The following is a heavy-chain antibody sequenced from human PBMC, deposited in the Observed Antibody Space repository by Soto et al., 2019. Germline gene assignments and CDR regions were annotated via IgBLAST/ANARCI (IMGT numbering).Heavy chain of an antibody. D-gene: IGHD3-22*01. V-gene: IGHV1-18*04. CDR1: GYTFTSYG. CDR2: ISAYNGNT. Sequence: RASVKVSCKASGYTFTSYGISWVRQAPGQGLEWMGWISAYNGNTNYAQKLQGRVTMTTDTSTSTAYMELRSLRSDDTAVYYCARDRRITMIVVDSFDYWGQGTLVTVSS. J-gene: IGHJ4*02. CDR3: ARDRRITMIVVDSFDY.